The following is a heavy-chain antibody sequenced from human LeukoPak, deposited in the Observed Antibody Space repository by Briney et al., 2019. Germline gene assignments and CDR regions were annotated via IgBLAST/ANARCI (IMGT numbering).Heavy chain of an antibody. CDR3: AKELSPKYDGPFDS. V-gene: IGHV3-30*02. D-gene: IGHD3-16*02. CDR1: GFTFSTYG. Sequence: PGGSLRLSCAASGFTFSTYGMHWVRQAPGKGLEWVAFTRYDETIKHYENSVKGRFTISRDNSKNTLYLQMNSLRAEDTAVYHCAKELSPKYDGPFDSWGQGTLVSVSS. CDR2: TRYDETIK. J-gene: IGHJ4*02.